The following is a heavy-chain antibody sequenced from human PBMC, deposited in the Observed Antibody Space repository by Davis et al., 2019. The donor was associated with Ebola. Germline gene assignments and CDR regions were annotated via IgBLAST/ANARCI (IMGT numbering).Heavy chain of an antibody. D-gene: IGHD6-13*01. J-gene: IGHJ4*02. CDR3: ARHGGGGSSWYYFDY. Sequence: MPSETLSLTCSVSGGSINSFLWTWIRQPPGKGLEWVGCMFYNGDTKYNPALESRVTISVDTSKNQFSLKLSSVTAADTAVYYCARHGGGGSSWYYFDYWGQGTLVTVSS. V-gene: IGHV4-59*08. CDR2: MFYNGDT. CDR1: GGSINSFL.